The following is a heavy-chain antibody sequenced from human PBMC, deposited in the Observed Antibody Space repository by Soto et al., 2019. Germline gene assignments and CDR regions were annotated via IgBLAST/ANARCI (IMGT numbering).Heavy chain of an antibody. V-gene: IGHV3-15*01. CDR1: GFTFSNAW. CDR2: IKSKTDGGTT. CDR3: TTELDCSGGSCFSTIFDY. J-gene: IGHJ4*02. Sequence: EVQLVESGGGLVKPGGSLRLSCAASGFTFSNAWMSWVRQAPGKGLEWVGRIKSKTDGGTTDYAAPVKGRFTISRDDSKNTLYLQMNSLKTEDTAVYYCTTELDCSGGSCFSTIFDYWGQGTLVTVSS. D-gene: IGHD2-15*01.